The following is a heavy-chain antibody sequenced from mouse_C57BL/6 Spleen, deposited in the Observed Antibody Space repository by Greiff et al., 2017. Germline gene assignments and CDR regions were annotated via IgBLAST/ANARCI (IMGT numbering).Heavy chain of an antibody. CDR1: GYTFTSYW. Sequence: QVQLQQPGAELVKPGASVKLSCKASGYTFTSYWMQWVKQRPGQGLEWIGEIDPSDSYTNYNQKFKGKATLTVDTSSSTAYMQLSSLTSEDSAVYYCARRGRYGSLLDYWGQGTTLTVSS. CDR2: IDPSDSYT. D-gene: IGHD1-1*01. V-gene: IGHV1-50*01. J-gene: IGHJ2*01. CDR3: ARRGRYGSLLDY.